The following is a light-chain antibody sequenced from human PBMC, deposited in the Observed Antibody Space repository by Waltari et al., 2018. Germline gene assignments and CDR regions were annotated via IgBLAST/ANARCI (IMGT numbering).Light chain of an antibody. CDR3: QQRSNWPLT. Sequence: EIVMTQSPDTLSVSPGEEATLSCRASQSFSSNLAWYQQRPGQAPRLLIYGASTRATGIPARFSGSGSGTDFTLTISSLEPEDFAVYFCQQRSNWPLTFGGGTKVEIK. CDR2: GAS. V-gene: IGKV3-11*01. J-gene: IGKJ4*01. CDR1: QSFSSN.